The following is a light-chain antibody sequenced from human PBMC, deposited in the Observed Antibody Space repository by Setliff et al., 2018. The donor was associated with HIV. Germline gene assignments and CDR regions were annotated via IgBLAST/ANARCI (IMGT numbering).Light chain of an antibody. Sequence: QSALTQPASVSGSPGQSITLSCTGTSSDVGSYNFVSWYQQHPGRAPKLMIYDVTKRPSGVSDLFSGSRSGNTASLTISGLQTEDEADYYCCSYTSSLTYVFGTGTKVTVL. CDR1: SSDVGSYNF. J-gene: IGLJ1*01. V-gene: IGLV2-14*03. CDR3: CSYTSSLTYV. CDR2: DVT.